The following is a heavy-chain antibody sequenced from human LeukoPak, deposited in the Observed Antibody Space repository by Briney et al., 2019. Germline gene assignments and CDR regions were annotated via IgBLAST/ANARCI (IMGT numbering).Heavy chain of an antibody. CDR2: ISGSGGNT. V-gene: IGHV3-23*01. Sequence: GGSLRLSCAASGFTFSSYAMSWVRQAPGKGLEWVSVISGSGGNTYYADSVKGRFTISRDNAKNSLYLQMNSLRAEDTAVYYCARDYDFWSGYYYYWGQGTLVTVSS. CDR1: GFTFSSYA. D-gene: IGHD3-3*01. J-gene: IGHJ4*02. CDR3: ARDYDFWSGYYYY.